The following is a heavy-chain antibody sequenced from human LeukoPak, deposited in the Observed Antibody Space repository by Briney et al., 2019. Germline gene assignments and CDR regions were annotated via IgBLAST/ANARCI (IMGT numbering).Heavy chain of an antibody. CDR1: GYTFTGYY. Sequence: APVKVSCKASGYTFTGYYMHWVRQAPGQGLEWMGWINPNSGGTNYAQKFQGRVTMTRDTSISTAYMELSRLRSDDTAVYYCARTLRFLEPFDYWGQGTLVTVSS. J-gene: IGHJ4*02. CDR3: ARTLRFLEPFDY. D-gene: IGHD3-3*01. V-gene: IGHV1-2*02. CDR2: INPNSGGT.